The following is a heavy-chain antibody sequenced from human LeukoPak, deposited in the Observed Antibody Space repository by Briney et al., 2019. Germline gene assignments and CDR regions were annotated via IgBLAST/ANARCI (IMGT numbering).Heavy chain of an antibody. CDR3: ARGPYLYTVHGYYGMDV. J-gene: IGHJ6*02. CDR2: INTNTGNP. Sequence: ASVKVSCKASGYTFTSYTMNWVRQAPGQGLEWMGWINTNTGNPTYAQGFTGRFVFSLDTSVSTAYLQISSLKAEDTAVYYCARGPYLYTVHGYYGMDVWGQGTTVTVSS. CDR1: GYTFTSYT. V-gene: IGHV7-4-1*02. D-gene: IGHD4-17*01.